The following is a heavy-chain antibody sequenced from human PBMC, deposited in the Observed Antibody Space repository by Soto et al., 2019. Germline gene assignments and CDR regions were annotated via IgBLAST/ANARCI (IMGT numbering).Heavy chain of an antibody. V-gene: IGHV4-30-2*01. Sequence: SETLSLTCAVSGGSISSGGYSWSWIRQPPGKGLEWIGYIYHSGSTYYNPSLKSRVTISVDRSKNQFSLMLSSVTAADTAVYYCARVPDRWGQGTLVTVSS. CDR2: IYHSGST. CDR3: ARVPDR. D-gene: IGHD2-2*01. CDR1: GGSISSGGYS. J-gene: IGHJ5*02.